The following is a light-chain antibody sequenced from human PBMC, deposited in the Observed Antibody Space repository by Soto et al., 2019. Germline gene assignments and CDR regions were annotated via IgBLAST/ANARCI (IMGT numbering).Light chain of an antibody. Sequence: QSVLTQPPSVSGSPGQSISLSCTGSSSDVGGYNYVSWYQQHPGEAPKLLIYEVTHRPSGVSDRFSGSKSGSTASLTISGLQTDDEADYYCTSWTTNNIPYVFGTGTKVTVL. CDR3: TSWTTNNIPYV. CDR2: EVT. J-gene: IGLJ1*01. V-gene: IGLV2-14*03. CDR1: SSDVGGYNY.